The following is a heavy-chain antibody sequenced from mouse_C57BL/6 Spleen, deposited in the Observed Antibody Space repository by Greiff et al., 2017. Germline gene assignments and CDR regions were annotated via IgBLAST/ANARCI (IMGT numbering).Heavy chain of an antibody. CDR3: ARDNQRGAMDY. J-gene: IGHJ4*01. CDR2: ISDGGSYT. CDR1: GFTFSSYA. V-gene: IGHV5-4*01. Sequence: DVKLVESGGGLVKPGGSLKLSCAASGFTFSSYAMSWVRQTPEKRLEWVATISDGGSYTYYPDNVKGRFTISRDNAKNNLYLQMSHLKSEDTAMYYCARDNQRGAMDYWGQGTSVTVSS.